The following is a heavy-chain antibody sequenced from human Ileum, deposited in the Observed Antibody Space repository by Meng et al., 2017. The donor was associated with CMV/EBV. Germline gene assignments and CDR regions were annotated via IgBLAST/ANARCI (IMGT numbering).Heavy chain of an antibody. CDR3: ARQAGTY. CDR2: IKEDGTEK. J-gene: IGHJ4*02. Sequence: GGSLRLSCAGSGFAFSNYWMSWVRQAPGKGLECVANIKEDGTEKYYVDSVKGRFTISRDNAKNSLYLQMNSLRAEDTAVYYCARQAGTYWDQGTLFTVSS. V-gene: IGHV3-7*01. CDR1: GFAFSNYW. D-gene: IGHD6-13*01.